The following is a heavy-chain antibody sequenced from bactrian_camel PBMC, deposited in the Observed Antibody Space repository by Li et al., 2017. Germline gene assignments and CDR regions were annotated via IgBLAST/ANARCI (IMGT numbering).Heavy chain of an antibody. V-gene: IGHV3S9*01. CDR1: GYTYNRFC. CDR2: IDSDGMT. Sequence: HVQLVESGGGSVQTGGALTLSCTASGYTYNRFCMGWFRQAPGKEREGVAGIDSDGMTVYADSVKGRFTISSDSAKNTLYLQMDSLNPGDTGMYYCATVLEGTLRRWENFGYWGQGTQVTVS. CDR3: ATVLEGTLRRWENFGY. J-gene: IGHJ6*01. D-gene: IGHD1*01.